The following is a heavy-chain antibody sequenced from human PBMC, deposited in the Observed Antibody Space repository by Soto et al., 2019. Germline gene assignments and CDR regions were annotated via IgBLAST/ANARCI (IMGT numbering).Heavy chain of an antibody. CDR1: GGSISSYY. V-gene: IGHV4-59*01. D-gene: IGHD1-7*01. CDR3: ARDLRGSTGCFDP. Sequence: QVQLQESGPGLVKPSETLSLTCTVSGGSISSYYWSWIRQPPGKGLEWIGYIYYSGSTNYCPSLKRLVTLSADTSKHTFSLKLSSVTAADTAVYYCARDLRGSTGCFDPWGQGTLVTVSS. CDR2: IYYSGST. J-gene: IGHJ5*02.